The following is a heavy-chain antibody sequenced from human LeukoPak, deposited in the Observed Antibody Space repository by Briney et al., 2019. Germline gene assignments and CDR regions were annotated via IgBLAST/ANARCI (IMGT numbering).Heavy chain of an antibody. CDR1: GGSISSYY. J-gene: IGHJ4*02. Sequence: SETLSLTCTVSGGSISSYYWSWIRQPPGQGLEWIGEINHSGSTNYNPSLKRRVTISVDTTKNQFSLKLRSVTAADTAVYYCAGGPFWSGYYTGNRFDYWGQGTLVTVSS. CDR3: AGGPFWSGYYTGNRFDY. CDR2: INHSGST. D-gene: IGHD3-3*01. V-gene: IGHV4-34*01.